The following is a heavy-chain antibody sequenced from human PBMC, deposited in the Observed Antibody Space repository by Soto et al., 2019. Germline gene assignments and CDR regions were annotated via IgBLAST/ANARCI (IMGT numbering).Heavy chain of an antibody. V-gene: IGHV1-18*01. CDR2: ISAYNGNT. Sequence: GASVKVSCKASGYTFTSYGISWVRQAPGQGLEWMGWISAYNGNTNYAQKLQGRVTMTTDTSTSTAYMELRSLRSDDTAVYYCARADYYDSSGPFAYWGQGTRVTVSS. J-gene: IGHJ4*02. CDR1: GYTFTSYG. D-gene: IGHD3-22*01. CDR3: ARADYYDSSGPFAY.